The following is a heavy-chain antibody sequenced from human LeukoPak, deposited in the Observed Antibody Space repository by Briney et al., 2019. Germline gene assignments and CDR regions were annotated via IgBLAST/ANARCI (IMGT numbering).Heavy chain of an antibody. D-gene: IGHD6-13*01. CDR2: IYYSGST. J-gene: IGHJ4*02. CDR1: GGSISSSSYY. V-gene: IGHV4-39*01. CDR3: ARVQRLVLY. Sequence: SSETLSLTCTVSGGSISSSSYYWGWIRQPPGKGLEWIGSIYYSGSTYYNPSLKSRVTISVDTSKNQFSLKLSSVTAADTAVYYCARVQRLVLYWGQGTLVTVSS.